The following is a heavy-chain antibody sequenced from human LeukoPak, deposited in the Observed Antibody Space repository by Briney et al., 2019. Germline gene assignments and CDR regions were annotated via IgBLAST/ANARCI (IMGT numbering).Heavy chain of an antibody. V-gene: IGHV4-30-2*01. Sequence: SETLSLTCTVSGDSISSGGYYWSWIRQPPGKGLEWIGYIYHTGSTYYSPSLKSRVTMSVDRSKNQFSLNLSSVTAADTAVYYCARSYCVSTTCHDYWGQGTLVTVSS. D-gene: IGHD2-2*01. CDR1: GDSISSGGYY. CDR2: IYHTGST. CDR3: ARSYCVSTTCHDY. J-gene: IGHJ4*02.